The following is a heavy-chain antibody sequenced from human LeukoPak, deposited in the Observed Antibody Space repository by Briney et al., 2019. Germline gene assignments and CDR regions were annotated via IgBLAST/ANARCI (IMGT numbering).Heavy chain of an antibody. CDR1: GFTFSSYT. Sequence: GGPLRLSCAASGFTFSSYTMNWVRQAPGKGLEWVSSIAGSSGYISYADSVKGRFTISRDNAKKSLYLQMTSLTAEDTAVYYCARDRGAYCGGDCYLGFDYWGRGTLVTVS. J-gene: IGHJ4*01. V-gene: IGHV3-21*01. CDR3: ARDRGAYCGGDCYLGFDY. CDR2: IAGSSGYI. D-gene: IGHD2-21*02.